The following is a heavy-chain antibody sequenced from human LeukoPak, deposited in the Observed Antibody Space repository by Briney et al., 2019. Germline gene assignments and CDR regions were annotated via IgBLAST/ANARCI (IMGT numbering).Heavy chain of an antibody. V-gene: IGHV3-21*01. J-gene: IGHJ6*02. CDR1: GFTFSSHW. Sequence: PGGSLRLSCAASGFTFSSHWMNWVRQAPGKGLEWVSSISSSSSFIYYADSVKGRFTISRDNAKNSLYLQMNTLRAEDTAVYYCAKDSVRGYYYGMDVWGQGTTVTVSS. CDR3: AKDSVRGYYYGMDV. CDR2: ISSSSSFI.